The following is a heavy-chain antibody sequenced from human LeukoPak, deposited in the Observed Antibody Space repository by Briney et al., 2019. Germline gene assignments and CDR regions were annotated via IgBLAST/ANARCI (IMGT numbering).Heavy chain of an antibody. CDR2: IYYSGIT. D-gene: IGHD1-1*01. V-gene: IGHV4-39*01. Sequence: PSETLSLTCTVSGGSVSSSSYYWGSIRQPPGKGREWIGSIYYSGITYYNPSLTSRVTISVDTSKNQFSLKLSSVTAADTAVYYCARRGGGMTWGQGTLVTVSS. CDR3: ARRGGGMT. J-gene: IGHJ5*02. CDR1: GGSVSSSSYY.